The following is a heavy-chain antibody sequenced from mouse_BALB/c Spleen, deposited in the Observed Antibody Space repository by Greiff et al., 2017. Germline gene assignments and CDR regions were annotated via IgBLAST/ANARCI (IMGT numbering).Heavy chain of an antibody. CDR1: GYAFTNYL. V-gene: IGHV1-54*01. J-gene: IGHJ4*01. CDR2: INPGSGGT. CDR3: ARGELEAMDY. Sequence: VKLMESGAELVRPGTSVKVSCKASGYAFTNYLIEWVKQRPGQGLEWIGVINPGSGGTNYNEKFKGKATLTADKSSSTAYMQLSSLTSDDSAVYFCARGELEAMDYWGQGTSVTVSS.